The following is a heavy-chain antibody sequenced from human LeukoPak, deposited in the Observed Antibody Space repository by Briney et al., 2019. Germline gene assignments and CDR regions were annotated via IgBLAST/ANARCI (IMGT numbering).Heavy chain of an antibody. V-gene: IGHV1-69*13. D-gene: IGHD4-17*01. Sequence: SVKVSCKASGGTFSSYAISWVRQAPGQGLEWMGRIIPIFGTANYAQKFQGRVTITADESTSTAYMELSSLRSEDTAVYYCARGKHDYGDYIFPHLDYWGQGTLVTVSS. CDR1: GGTFSSYA. CDR2: IIPIFGTA. J-gene: IGHJ4*02. CDR3: ARGKHDYGDYIFPHLDY.